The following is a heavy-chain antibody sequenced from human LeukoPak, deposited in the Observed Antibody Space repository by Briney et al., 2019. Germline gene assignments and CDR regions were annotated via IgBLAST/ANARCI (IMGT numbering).Heavy chain of an antibody. J-gene: IGHJ6*02. CDR3: ARHYCSGGSCYYYYYGMDV. CDR1: GFTVSSNY. CDR2: IYSGGST. V-gene: IGHV3-53*01. Sequence: GGSLRLSCAASGFTVSSNYMSWVRQAPGKGLEWVSVIYSGGSTYYADSVKGRFTISRDNSKNTLYLQMSSLRAEDTAVYYCARHYCSGGSCYYYYYGMDVWGQGTTVTVSS. D-gene: IGHD2-15*01.